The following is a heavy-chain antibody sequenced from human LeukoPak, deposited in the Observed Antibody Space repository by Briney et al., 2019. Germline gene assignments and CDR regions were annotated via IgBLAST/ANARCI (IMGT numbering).Heavy chain of an antibody. CDR1: EFTFSIYS. V-gene: IGHV3-21*04. D-gene: IGHD3-16*01. CDR3: ARGGGLDV. CDR2: IQPSGKNI. J-gene: IGHJ6*02. Sequence: PGESLRLSCVASEFTFSIYSMNWVRQAPGKGLEWVSSIQPSGKNIYHAASLKGRFTISRDNTKNSLYLQMSNLRAEDTAVYFCARGGGLDVWGQGATVTVSS.